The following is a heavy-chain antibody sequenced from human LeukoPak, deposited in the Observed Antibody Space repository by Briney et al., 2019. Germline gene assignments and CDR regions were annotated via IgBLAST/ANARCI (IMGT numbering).Heavy chain of an antibody. J-gene: IGHJ3*02. CDR2: ISGSGGST. CDR1: GFTFSSYW. CDR3: AKLEIVVVTPFDI. Sequence: PGGSLRLSCAASGFTFSSYWMSWVRQAPGKGLEWVSAISGSGGSTYYADSVKGRFTISRDNSKNTLYLQMNSLRAEDTAVYYCAKLEIVVVTPFDIWGQGTMVTVSS. D-gene: IGHD3-22*01. V-gene: IGHV3-23*01.